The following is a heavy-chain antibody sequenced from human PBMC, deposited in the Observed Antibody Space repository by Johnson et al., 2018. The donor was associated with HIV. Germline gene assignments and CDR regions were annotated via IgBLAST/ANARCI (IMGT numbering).Heavy chain of an antibody. D-gene: IGHD2-2*01. V-gene: IGHV3-7*03. J-gene: IGHJ3*02. CDR3: EGDENQRRYALTAFDI. Sequence: VQLVESGGGLVQPGGSLRLSCAASEFTFSLYWMTWVRQAPGKGLEWVAGIKQDGSKKYYADSVKGRFTISRDNAKNSLYLQMSSLRAEDTAFYYCEGDENQRRYALTAFDIWGQGTMVTVSS. CDR2: IKQDGSKK. CDR1: EFTFSLYW.